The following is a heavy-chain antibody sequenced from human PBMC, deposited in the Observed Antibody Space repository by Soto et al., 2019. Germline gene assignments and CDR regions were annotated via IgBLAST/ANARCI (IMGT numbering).Heavy chain of an antibody. CDR2: ISGSGGST. CDR3: ARVGQPITIFGVVIPYGGSPTDYYGMDI. Sequence: PGGSLRLSCAASGFTFSSYAMSWVRQAPGKGLEWVSAISGSGGSTYYADSVKGRFTISRDNSKNTLYLQMNSLRAEDTAVYYCARVGQPITIFGVVIPYGGSPTDYYGMDIWGQGTTVTVSS. V-gene: IGHV3-23*01. CDR1: GFTFSSYA. D-gene: IGHD3-3*01. J-gene: IGHJ6*02.